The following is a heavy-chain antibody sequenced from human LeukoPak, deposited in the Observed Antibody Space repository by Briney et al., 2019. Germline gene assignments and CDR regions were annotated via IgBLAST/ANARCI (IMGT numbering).Heavy chain of an antibody. D-gene: IGHD6-13*01. CDR1: GFTFSSYG. Sequence: GGSLRLSCAASGFTFSSYGMHWVRQAPGKGLEWVAVICYDGSNKYYADSMKGRFTISRDNSKNTLYLQMNSLRAEDTAVYYCARVPAVPGNFDSWGQGTLVTVSS. V-gene: IGHV3-33*01. CDR3: ARVPAVPGNFDS. CDR2: ICYDGSNK. J-gene: IGHJ4*02.